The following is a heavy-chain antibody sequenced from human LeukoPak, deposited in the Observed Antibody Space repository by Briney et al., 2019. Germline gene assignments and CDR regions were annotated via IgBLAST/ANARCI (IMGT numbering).Heavy chain of an antibody. Sequence: PGGSLRLSCAASGFTFSSYAMNWVRQAPGKGLEWVSAISGSGGSTYYADSVKGRFSVSRDNSKNTLYLQMNSLRAEDTAVFYCAKVPSRAVVSPAIGLDYFDYWGQGTLVTVSS. J-gene: IGHJ4*02. V-gene: IGHV3-23*01. CDR2: ISGSGGST. D-gene: IGHD2-2*01. CDR1: GFTFSSYA. CDR3: AKVPSRAVVSPAIGLDYFDY.